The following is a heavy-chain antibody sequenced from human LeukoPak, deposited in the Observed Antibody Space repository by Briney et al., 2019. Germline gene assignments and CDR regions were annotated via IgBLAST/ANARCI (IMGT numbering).Heavy chain of an antibody. Sequence: PGGSLTLSCAASGLTFDDYDMSWVRQAPGKGLEGVSGINWNGGSSGYVDSVRGRFTIARDNAKNSLYLQMNSLRAEDTALYYCARDLDWQRYCSGGSCSGFNYWGQGTLVTVSS. D-gene: IGHD2-15*01. V-gene: IGHV3-20*04. J-gene: IGHJ4*02. CDR1: GLTFDDYD. CDR3: ARDLDWQRYCSGGSCSGFNY. CDR2: INWNGGSS.